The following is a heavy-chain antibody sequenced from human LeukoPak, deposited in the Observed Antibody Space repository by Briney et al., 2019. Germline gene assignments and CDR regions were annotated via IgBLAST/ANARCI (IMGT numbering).Heavy chain of an antibody. CDR3: VRDLLVGSPDYFDL. D-gene: IGHD1-26*01. CDR2: ISYDGHYK. V-gene: IGHV3-30*04. CDR1: GFAFSYSS. Sequence: GGSLRLSCAASGFAFSYSSMHWVRQAPGKGLEWVAGISYDGHYKGYADSVRGRFTISRDDSKNHLYLEMSGLGPEDAALYYCVRDLLVGSPDYFDLWGQGALVTVSS. J-gene: IGHJ4*02.